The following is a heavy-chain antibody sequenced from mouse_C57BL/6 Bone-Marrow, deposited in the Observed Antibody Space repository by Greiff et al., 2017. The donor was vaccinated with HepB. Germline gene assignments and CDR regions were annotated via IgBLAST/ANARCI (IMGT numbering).Heavy chain of an antibody. CDR2: IDPSDSYT. CDR1: GYTFTSYW. Sequence: VKLQQPGAELVKPGASVKLSCKASGYTFTSYWMQWVKQRPGQGLEWIGEIDPSDSYTNYNQKFKGKATLTVDTSSSTAYMQLSSLTSEDSAVYYCASLAMDYWGQGTSVTVSS. V-gene: IGHV1-50*01. J-gene: IGHJ4*01. CDR3: ASLAMDY.